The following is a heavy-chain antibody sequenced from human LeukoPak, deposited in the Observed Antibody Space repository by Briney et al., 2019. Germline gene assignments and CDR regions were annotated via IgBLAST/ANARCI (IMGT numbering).Heavy chain of an antibody. CDR2: IKSKTDGETI. V-gene: IGHV3-15*01. J-gene: IGHJ4*02. CDR1: GFSFSNAW. Sequence: GGSLRLSCAASGFSFSNAWMSWVRQAPGRGLEWISRIKSKTDGETIDYASSVKGRFTISRDDSKNTVYLQMNSLRTEDTAIYYCSGGYWEDYWGQGILVTVPS. CDR3: SGGYWEDY. D-gene: IGHD3-10*01.